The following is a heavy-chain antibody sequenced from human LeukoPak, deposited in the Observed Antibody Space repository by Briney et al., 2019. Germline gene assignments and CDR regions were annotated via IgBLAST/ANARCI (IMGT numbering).Heavy chain of an antibody. V-gene: IGHV3-7*01. J-gene: IGHJ4*02. CDR3: VRGSGFLLDY. CDR2: IKEDGSER. CDR1: GFTFSNHW. Sequence: PGGSLRLSCAASGFTFSNHWMSWVRQTPGKGLEWVAKIKEDGSERYYVDFVKGRFTISRDDANYSVYLQLNTLRVEDTAVYHCVRGSGFLLDYWGQGTLVTVSS. D-gene: IGHD6-19*01.